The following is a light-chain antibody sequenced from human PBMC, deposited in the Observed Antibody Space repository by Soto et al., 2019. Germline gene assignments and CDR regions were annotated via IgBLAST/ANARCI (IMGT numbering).Light chain of an antibody. V-gene: IGKV4-1*01. CDR2: WAS. CDR3: QQYYSPPWT. CDR1: QSVLYRSNNKNY. J-gene: IGKJ1*01. Sequence: DIVMTQSPDSLAVSLGERATINCKSCQSVLYRSNNKNYLAWYQQKPGQPPKLLIYWASSRESGVPDRFSGSGSETDFTLTISSLQAEDVAVYYCQQYYSPPWTFGQGTKVEIK.